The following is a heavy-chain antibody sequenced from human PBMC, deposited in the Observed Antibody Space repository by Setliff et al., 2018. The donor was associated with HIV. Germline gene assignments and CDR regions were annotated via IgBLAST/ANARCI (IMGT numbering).Heavy chain of an antibody. D-gene: IGHD1-1*01. CDR1: GDSVTSETYC. CDR3: VKSGYYWNTSPSF. CDR2: SCYSRIT. Sequence: SETLSLTCTVSGDSVTSETYCWGWIRQPPEKGLEWIGSSCYSRITYYNSSLKSRATLSVDTPRNQLSLKLSSVTAADTAVYYCVKSGYYWNTSPSFWGHGTLVTVSS. V-gene: IGHV4-39*01. J-gene: IGHJ4*01.